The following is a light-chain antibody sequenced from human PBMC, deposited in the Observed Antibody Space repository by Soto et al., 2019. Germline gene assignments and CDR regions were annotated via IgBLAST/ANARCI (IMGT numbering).Light chain of an antibody. CDR3: HQYGSSPSYT. V-gene: IGKV1-5*03. J-gene: IGKJ2*01. Sequence: DIQMTQSPSTLSASVGDRVTITCRASQSISSWLAWYQQKPGKAPKLLIYKASSLESGVPSRFSGSGSGTDFTLTISRLEPEDFAVYYCHQYGSSPSYTFGQGTKLEIK. CDR1: QSISSW. CDR2: KAS.